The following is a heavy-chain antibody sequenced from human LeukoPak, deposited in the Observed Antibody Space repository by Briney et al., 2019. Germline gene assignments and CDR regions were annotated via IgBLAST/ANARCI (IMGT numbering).Heavy chain of an antibody. CDR1: GFTFSSYW. J-gene: IGHJ4*02. CDR2: INSDGSST. D-gene: IGHD6-25*01. Sequence: GGSLRLSCAASGFTFSSYWMHWARQAPGKGLVWVSRINSDGSSTSYADSVKGRFTISRDNSKNTLYLQMNSLRAEDTAVYYCAKDILIAAGGQNDYWGQGTLVTVSS. CDR3: AKDILIAAGGQNDY. V-gene: IGHV3-74*01.